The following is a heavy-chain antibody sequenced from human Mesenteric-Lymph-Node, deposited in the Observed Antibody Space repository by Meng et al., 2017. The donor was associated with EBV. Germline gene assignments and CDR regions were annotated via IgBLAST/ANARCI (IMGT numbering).Heavy chain of an antibody. J-gene: IGHJ4*02. CDR2: IYYSGST. D-gene: IGHD5-18*01. V-gene: IGHV4-30-4*01. CDR3: ARGYSYDSFGLDY. Sequence: GRLQAPGPRLVKPSQTLSLTCAVSGGSISSGAYYWTWIRQPPGKGLESIGYIYYSGSTYYNPSLQNRVTMSVDTSKNQFSLKLSSVTAADTAVYYCARGYSYDSFGLDYWGQGALVTVSS. CDR1: GGSISSGAYY.